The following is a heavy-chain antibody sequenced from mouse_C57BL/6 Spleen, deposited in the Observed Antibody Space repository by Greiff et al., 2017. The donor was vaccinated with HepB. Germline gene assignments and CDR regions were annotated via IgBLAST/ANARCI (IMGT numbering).Heavy chain of an antibody. Sequence: VQLKQSGAELVRPGASVKLSCTASGFNIKDDYMHWVKQRPEQGLEWIGWIDPENGDTEYASKFQGKATITADPSSNTAYLQLSSLTSEDTAVDYCTTGHYYGSSPYWYFDVWGTGTTVTVSS. CDR3: TTGHYYGSSPYWYFDV. D-gene: IGHD1-1*01. J-gene: IGHJ1*03. CDR1: GFNIKDDY. V-gene: IGHV14-4*01. CDR2: IDPENGDT.